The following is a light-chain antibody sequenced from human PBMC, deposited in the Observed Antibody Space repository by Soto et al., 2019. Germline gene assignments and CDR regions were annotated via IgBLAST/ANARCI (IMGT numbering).Light chain of an antibody. CDR3: TQGTHWPRT. Sequence: DVVLTQSPLSLPVNFGQPASISCRSSKSLVYSDGNTHLSWFHQRPGQSPRRLIYRVSSRDSGVPDRFSGSGSGTDFTLEISRVEAEDGGIYFCTQGTHWPRTFGQGTKVEV. V-gene: IGKV2-30*01. CDR2: RVS. CDR1: KSLVYSDGNTH. J-gene: IGKJ1*01.